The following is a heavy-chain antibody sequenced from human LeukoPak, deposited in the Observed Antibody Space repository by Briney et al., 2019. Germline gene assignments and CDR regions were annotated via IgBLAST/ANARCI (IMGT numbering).Heavy chain of an antibody. CDR3: ARALGGWYAETTDFDY. CDR2: IIPIFGTA. J-gene: IGHJ4*02. Sequence: ASVKVSCKASGGTFSSYAISWVRQAPGQGLEWMGGIIPIFGTANYAQKFQGRVTITADKSTSTAYMELSSLRSEDTAVYYCARALGGWYAETTDFDYWGQGTLVTVSS. CDR1: GGTFSSYA. D-gene: IGHD1-7*01. V-gene: IGHV1-69*06.